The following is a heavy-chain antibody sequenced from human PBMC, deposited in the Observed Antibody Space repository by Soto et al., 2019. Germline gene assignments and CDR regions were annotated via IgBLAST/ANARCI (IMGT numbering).Heavy chain of an antibody. D-gene: IGHD3-10*01. J-gene: IGHJ6*03. CDR3: ARDQSRGQVFYYYMDV. CDR2: ISSSSQNI. V-gene: IGHV3-48*01. Sequence: EVQLVESGGGLVQPGGSLRLSCAASEFTFSTYAMNWVRQAPGKGLEWVSYISSSSQNIRYADSVKGRFTISRDHAKNSLYLQMNSLRAEDTAVYYCARDQSRGQVFYYYMDVWGKGTTVTVSS. CDR1: EFTFSTYA.